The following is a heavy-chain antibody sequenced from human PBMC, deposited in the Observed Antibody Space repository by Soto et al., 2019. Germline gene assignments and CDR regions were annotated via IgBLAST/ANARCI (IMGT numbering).Heavy chain of an antibody. J-gene: IGHJ6*02. CDR2: ISAYNGNT. CDR3: ARDLSSGIVATVVCGATDYYGMDV. D-gene: IGHD5-12*01. V-gene: IGHV1-18*01. Sequence: ASVKVSCKASGYTFTSYGISWVRQAPGQGLEWMGWISAYNGNTNYAQKLQGRVTMTTDTSTSTAYMELRSLRSDDTAVYYCARDLSSGIVATVVCGATDYYGMDVWGQGTTVTVSS. CDR1: GYTFTSYG.